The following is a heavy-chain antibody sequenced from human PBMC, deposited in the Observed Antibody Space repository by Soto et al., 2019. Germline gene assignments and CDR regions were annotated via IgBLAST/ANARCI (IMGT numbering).Heavy chain of an antibody. Sequence: TLSLTCSVSGGSISGSYWSWIRQSPGKGLEWLGYVYYTGSTNYSPSLRSRVSISVDTSKNEFSLRLSSVTAADTAEYFCARSVAVPGAHIDYWGQGTQVTVSS. CDR3: ARSVAVPGAHIDY. D-gene: IGHD6-19*01. J-gene: IGHJ4*02. V-gene: IGHV4-59*01. CDR2: VYYTGST. CDR1: GGSISGSY.